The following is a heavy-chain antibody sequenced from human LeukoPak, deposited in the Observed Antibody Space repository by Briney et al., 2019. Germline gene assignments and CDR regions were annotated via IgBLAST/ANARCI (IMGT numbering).Heavy chain of an antibody. CDR2: FDPEDGET. V-gene: IGHV1-24*01. CDR1: GYTLTELS. D-gene: IGHD2-15*01. J-gene: IGHJ3*02. Sequence: ASVKVSCTVSGYTLTELSMHWVRQAPGKGLEWMGGFDPEDGETIYAQKFQGRVTMTEDTSTDTAYMELSSLRSEDTAVYYCATPTTSKYCSGGSCYFPFDIWGQGTMVTVSS. CDR3: ATPTTSKYCSGGSCYFPFDI.